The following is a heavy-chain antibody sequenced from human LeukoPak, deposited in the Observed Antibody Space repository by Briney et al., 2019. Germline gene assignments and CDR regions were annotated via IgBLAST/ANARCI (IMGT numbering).Heavy chain of an antibody. CDR1: GGSLTNYY. V-gene: IGHV4-59*08. CDR2: IYYSGST. Sequence: PSETLSLTCTVSGGSLTNYYWTWIRQPPGKGLEWIGYIYYSGSTNYNPSLKSRVTISVDTSKNQFSLKLSSVTAADTAVYYCARANYYGSGILAYWGQGTLVTVSS. D-gene: IGHD3-10*01. CDR3: ARANYYGSGILAY. J-gene: IGHJ4*02.